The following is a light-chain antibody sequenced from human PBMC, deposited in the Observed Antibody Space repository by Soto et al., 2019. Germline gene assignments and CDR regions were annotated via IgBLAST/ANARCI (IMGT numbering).Light chain of an antibody. CDR2: LGS. Sequence: VMTQSPLSLPVTPGEPASISCRSSQSLLFSNGYHYLDWYVQKPGQSPQLLISLGSNRASGVPDRFSGSGSGTDFTLKISRVEAEDVGVYYCMQALYTPKTFGQGTKLEIK. V-gene: IGKV2-28*01. J-gene: IGKJ2*01. CDR3: MQALYTPKT. CDR1: QSLLFSNGYHY.